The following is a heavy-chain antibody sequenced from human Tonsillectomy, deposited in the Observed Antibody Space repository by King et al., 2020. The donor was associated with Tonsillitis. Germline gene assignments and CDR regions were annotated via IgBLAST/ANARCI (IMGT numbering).Heavy chain of an antibody. Sequence: QLVQSGADVKKPGASVKVSCRASGYTFTDYYIHWVRQAPGQGLEWMGWVNPYSGGTNFAQNFQGRVTMTRDTSISTAYMEVSALRSDDTAVYYCARGRYCSGGSCYSHFDFRGQGTLVTVSS. CDR2: VNPYSGGT. V-gene: IGHV1-2*02. J-gene: IGHJ4*02. CDR3: ARGRYCSGGSCYSHFDF. CDR1: GYTFTDYY. D-gene: IGHD2-15*01.